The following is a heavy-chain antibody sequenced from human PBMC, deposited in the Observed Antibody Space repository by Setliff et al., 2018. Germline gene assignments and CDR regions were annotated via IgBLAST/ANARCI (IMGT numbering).Heavy chain of an antibody. CDR1: GVSLSGHY. CDR2: ISHRGNT. D-gene: IGHD5-18*01. CDR3: ARGGRDSYGRGHAFDM. V-gene: IGHV4-59*11. J-gene: IGHJ3*02. Sequence: ETLSLTCNVSGVSLSGHYWTWIRQPPGKGLEWVGYISHRGNTNYSPSLKSRATLSVDTSKNQFSLKLTSVTAADTAVYFCARGGRDSYGRGHAFDMWGQGTMVTVSS.